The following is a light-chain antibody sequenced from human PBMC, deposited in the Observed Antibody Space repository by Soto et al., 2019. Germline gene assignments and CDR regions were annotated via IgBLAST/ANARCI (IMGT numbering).Light chain of an antibody. CDR1: QSVYTNY. CDR2: GAS. Sequence: EIVLTQSPGTLSLSPGERATLSCRASQSVYTNYLAWYQQISGQAPRLLIYGASRRATGIPDRFSGSGSGTDFTLTISRLEPEDFAVYYCQRYGSSPPVYTLGQGTKLEIK. V-gene: IGKV3-20*01. CDR3: QRYGSSPPVYT. J-gene: IGKJ2*01.